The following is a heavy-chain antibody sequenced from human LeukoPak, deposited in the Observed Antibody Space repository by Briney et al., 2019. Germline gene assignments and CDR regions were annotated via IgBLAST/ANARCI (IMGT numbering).Heavy chain of an antibody. V-gene: IGHV4-59*01. CDR2: IYYSGST. CDR1: GGSISSYY. CDR3: ARPTGYGGNSTDY. J-gene: IGHJ4*02. D-gene: IGHD4-23*01. Sequence: SETLSLTCTVSGGSISSYYWSWIRQPPGKGLEWIGYIYYSGSTNYNPSLKSRVTISVDTSKNQFSLKLSSVTAADTAVYYCARPTGYGGNSTDYWGQGTLVTVSS.